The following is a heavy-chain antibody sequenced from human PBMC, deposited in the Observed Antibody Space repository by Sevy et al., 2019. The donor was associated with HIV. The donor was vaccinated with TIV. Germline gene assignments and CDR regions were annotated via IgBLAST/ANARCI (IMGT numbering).Heavy chain of an antibody. CDR2: ISYDGSNK. Sequence: GGSLRLSCAASGFTFSSYVMHWVRQAPGKGLEWVAVISYDGSNKYYAGSVKGRFTISRDNSKNTLYLQMNSLRAEDTAVYYCARGGKRFLEWGGGENYFDYWGQGTLVTVSS. CDR1: GFTFSSYV. V-gene: IGHV3-30-3*01. D-gene: IGHD3-3*01. J-gene: IGHJ4*02. CDR3: ARGGKRFLEWGGGENYFDY.